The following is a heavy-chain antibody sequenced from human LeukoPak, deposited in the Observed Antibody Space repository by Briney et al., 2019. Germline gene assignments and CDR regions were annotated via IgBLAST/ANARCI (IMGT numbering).Heavy chain of an antibody. CDR2: ISHDGSNT. Sequence: GRTLRLSCAASGFTFSRSAVHWVRQAPGKGLEWVAVISHDGSNTDYTDSVKGRFTISRDNSKNTLYLQMNSLRAEDTAVYYCAKEMKPWMHFDYWGQGTLVTVTS. D-gene: IGHD5-12*01. CDR1: GFTFSRSA. J-gene: IGHJ4*02. CDR3: AKEMKPWMHFDY. V-gene: IGHV3-30*18.